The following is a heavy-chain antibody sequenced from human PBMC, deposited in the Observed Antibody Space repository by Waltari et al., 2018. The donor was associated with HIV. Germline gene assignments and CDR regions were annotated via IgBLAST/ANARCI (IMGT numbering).Heavy chain of an antibody. CDR3: ARQTTPPTTLIDY. CDR2: ISYSGTT. J-gene: IGHJ4*02. D-gene: IGHD1-26*01. V-gene: IGHV4-39*01. CDR1: GGSISSSSYY. Sequence: QLQLQESGPGLVKPSETLSLTCTVSGGSISSSSYYWGWIRQPPGKGLGWIGSISYSGTTDYNPSLKSRVTISVDTSKNQFSLKLSSVTAADTAVYYCARQTTPPTTLIDYWGQGTLVTVSS.